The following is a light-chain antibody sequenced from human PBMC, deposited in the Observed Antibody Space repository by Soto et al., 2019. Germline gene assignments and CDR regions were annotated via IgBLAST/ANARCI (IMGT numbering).Light chain of an antibody. V-gene: IGKV1-39*01. Sequence: DIQMTQSPSSRSASAIDRVTRTVLASQSISSYLNWYQQKPGKAPKLLIYAASSLQSGVPSRFSGSGSGTDFTLTISSLQPEDFATYYCQQSYSTPWTFGQGTKVDIK. CDR3: QQSYSTPWT. J-gene: IGKJ1*01. CDR2: AAS. CDR1: QSISSY.